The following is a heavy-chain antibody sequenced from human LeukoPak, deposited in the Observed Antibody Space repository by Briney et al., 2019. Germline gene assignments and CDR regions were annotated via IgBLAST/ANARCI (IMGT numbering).Heavy chain of an antibody. CDR1: GFTFSSYD. D-gene: IGHD2-2*01. CDR2: ISGSGGST. J-gene: IGHJ4*02. Sequence: GGSLRLSCAASGFTFSSYDMSWVRQAPGKGLEWVSAISGSGGSTYYADSVKGRFTISGDNSKNTLFLQMNSLRAEDTAVYYCAHGAMYQLDYWGQRTLVTVSS. V-gene: IGHV3-23*01. CDR3: AHGAMYQLDY.